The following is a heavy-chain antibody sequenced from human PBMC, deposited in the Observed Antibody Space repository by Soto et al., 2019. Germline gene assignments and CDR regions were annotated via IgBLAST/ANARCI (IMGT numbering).Heavy chain of an antibody. Sequence: ASVKVSCKASGYTFTSYGISWVRQAPGQGLEWMGWISAYNGNTNYAQKLQGRVTMTTDTSTSTAYMELRSLRSVDTAVYYCARDLTVDRAMVSWFDPWGQGTLVTVSS. V-gene: IGHV1-18*01. CDR3: ARDLTVDRAMVSWFDP. CDR1: GYTFTSYG. CDR2: ISAYNGNT. J-gene: IGHJ5*02. D-gene: IGHD5-18*01.